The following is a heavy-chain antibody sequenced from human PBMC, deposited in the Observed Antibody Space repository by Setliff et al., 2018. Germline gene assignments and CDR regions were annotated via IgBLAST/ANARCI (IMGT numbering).Heavy chain of an antibody. D-gene: IGHD2-15*01. Sequence: ASVKVSCKASGYTFRSYGISWVRQAPGQGLEWMGWISAYNGFIVYAQKFQGRVTMTTDTSTDTAYMELRSLRSDDTAVYYCARERATIVVEPDQAFFHHWGQGTLVTVSS. CDR3: ARERATIVVEPDQAFFHH. CDR1: GYTFRSYG. J-gene: IGHJ1*01. V-gene: IGHV1-18*01. CDR2: ISAYNGFI.